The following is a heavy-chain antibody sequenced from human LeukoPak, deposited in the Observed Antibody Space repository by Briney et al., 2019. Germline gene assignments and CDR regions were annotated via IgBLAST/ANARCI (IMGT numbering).Heavy chain of an antibody. CDR2: IYHSGST. D-gene: IGHD2-15*01. CDR3: ARGGYCSGGSCYPLNWFDP. Sequence: PSETLSPTCAVSGGSISSGGYSWSWIRQPPGKGLEWIGYIYHSGSTYYNPSLKSRVTISVDRSKNQFSLKLSSVTAADTAVYYCARGGYCSGGSCYPLNWFDPWGQGTLVTVSS. CDR1: GGSISSGGYS. V-gene: IGHV4-30-2*01. J-gene: IGHJ5*02.